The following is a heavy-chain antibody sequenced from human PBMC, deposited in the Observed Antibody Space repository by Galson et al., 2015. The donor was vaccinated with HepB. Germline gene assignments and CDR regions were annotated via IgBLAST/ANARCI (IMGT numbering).Heavy chain of an antibody. CDR2: IYYSGNT. D-gene: IGHD1-26*01. V-gene: IGHV4-61*01. J-gene: IGHJ1*01. Sequence: ETLSLTCTVSGGSVSSGNYYWSWIRQPPGKGLEWIGYIYYSGNTNYNPSLKSRVTISVDTSKNQFSLKLSSVTAADTAVYYCARGVGATIQHWGQGTLVTVSS. CDR3: ARGVGATIQH. CDR1: GGSVSSGNYY.